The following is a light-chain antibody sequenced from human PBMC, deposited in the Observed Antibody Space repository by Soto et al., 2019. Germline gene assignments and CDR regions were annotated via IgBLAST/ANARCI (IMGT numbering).Light chain of an antibody. V-gene: IGKV3-20*01. J-gene: IGKJ2*01. CDR2: GAS. Sequence: EIVLTQSPGTQSLSPGETATLSCRASQTICSQYLFWYQQKPGQAPRLLIYGASNRATGIPERFSGSGSGTAFTLTISRLEPEDFAVYYCHQYSSAPYTFGQGTNLEIK. CDR3: HQYSSAPYT. CDR1: QTICSQY.